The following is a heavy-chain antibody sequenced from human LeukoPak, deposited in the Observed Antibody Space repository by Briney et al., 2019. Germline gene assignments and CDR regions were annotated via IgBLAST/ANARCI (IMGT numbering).Heavy chain of an antibody. Sequence: GGSLRLSCAASGFTFSSYAMSWVRQAPGKGLEWVSSISSSSSYIYYADSVKGRFTISRDNAKNSLYLQMNSLRAEDTAVYYCARVNRRDGYKILSPRTLDYWGQGTLVTVSS. J-gene: IGHJ4*02. CDR1: GFTFSSYA. CDR3: ARVNRRDGYKILSPRTLDY. V-gene: IGHV3-21*01. CDR2: ISSSSSYI. D-gene: IGHD5-24*01.